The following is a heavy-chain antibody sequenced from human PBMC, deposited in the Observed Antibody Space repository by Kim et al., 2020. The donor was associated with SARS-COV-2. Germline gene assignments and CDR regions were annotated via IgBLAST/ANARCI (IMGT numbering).Heavy chain of an antibody. CDR1: GGSVSSGSYY. V-gene: IGHV4-61*01. CDR3: ARNEMSGITIFGEVSWKGAFDI. CDR2: IYYSGST. D-gene: IGHD3-3*01. J-gene: IGHJ3*02. Sequence: SETLSLTCTVSGGSVSSGSYYWSWIRQPPGKGLEWIGYIYYSGSTNYNPSLKSRVTISVDTSKNQFSLKLSSVTAADTAVYYCARNEMSGITIFGEVSWKGAFDIWGQGTMVTVSS.